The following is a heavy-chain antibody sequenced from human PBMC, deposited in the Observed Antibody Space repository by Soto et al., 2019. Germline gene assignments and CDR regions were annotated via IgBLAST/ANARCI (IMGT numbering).Heavy chain of an antibody. CDR2: IIPIFGTA. Sequence: SVKVSCKASGGTFSSYAISWVRQAPGQGLEWMGGIIPIFGTANYAQKFQGRVTITADESTSTAYMELSSLRSEDTAVYYCARDLGGGLNHAYYYYGMDAWGQGTTVTVSS. CDR3: ARDLGGGLNHAYYYYGMDA. V-gene: IGHV1-69*13. CDR1: GGTFSSYA. D-gene: IGHD2-15*01. J-gene: IGHJ6*02.